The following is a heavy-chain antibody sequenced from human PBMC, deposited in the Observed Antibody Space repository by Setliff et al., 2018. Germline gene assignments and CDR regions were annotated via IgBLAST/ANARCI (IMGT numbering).Heavy chain of an antibody. CDR2: ISGDSVYI. CDR3: ANHNPARRALNGTPLDN. J-gene: IGHJ4*02. CDR1: GFTFSTYS. V-gene: IGHV3-23*01. D-gene: IGHD3-9*01. Sequence: GGSLRLSCAASGFTFSTYSMSWVRQAPGKGLEWVSAISGDSVYIYYADSVKGRFTISRDNSKNTLYLQMRSLRAEGMAIYYCANHNPARRALNGTPLDNWGQGTLVTVSS.